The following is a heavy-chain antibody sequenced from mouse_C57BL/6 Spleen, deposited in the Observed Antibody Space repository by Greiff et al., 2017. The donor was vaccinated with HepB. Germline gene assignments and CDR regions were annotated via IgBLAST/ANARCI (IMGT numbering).Heavy chain of an antibody. J-gene: IGHJ4*01. V-gene: IGHV1-82*01. CDR2: IYPGDGDT. CDR1: GYAFSSSW. Sequence: QVQLQQSGPELVKPGASVKISCKASGYAFSSSWMNWVKQRPGKGLEWIGRIYPGDGDTNYNGKFKGKATLTADKSSNTAYMQLSSLTSEDSAVYVCARPNSSGYVDYAMDYWGQGTSVTVSS. CDR3: ARPNSSGYVDYAMDY. D-gene: IGHD3-2*02.